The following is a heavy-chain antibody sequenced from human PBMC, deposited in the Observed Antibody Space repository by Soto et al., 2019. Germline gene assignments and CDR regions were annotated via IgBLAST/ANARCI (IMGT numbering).Heavy chain of an antibody. CDR1: GGSISSYY. J-gene: IGHJ3*02. D-gene: IGHD3-10*01. CDR3: AREGIPSYGSGEWAFDI. CDR2: IHYSGST. V-gene: IGHV4-59*01. Sequence: QVQLQESGPGLVKPSETLSLTCTVSGGSISSYYWSWIRQPPGKGLEWIGYIHYSGSTKFNPSLKCRVTISLDTSKNQFSLKLSAVTAARTAVYYCAREGIPSYGSGEWAFDIWGQGTMVTVSS.